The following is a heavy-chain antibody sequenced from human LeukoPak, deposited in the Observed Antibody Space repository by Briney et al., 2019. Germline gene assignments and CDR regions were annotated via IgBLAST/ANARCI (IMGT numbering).Heavy chain of an antibody. D-gene: IGHD6-13*01. CDR1: GFTFSSYE. CDR3: AREGIAAAGTFDY. V-gene: IGHV3-48*03. CDR2: ISSSGSTK. Sequence: PGGSLRLSCAASGFTFSSYEMNWVRQAPGKGLEWVSYISSSGSTKFYADSVEGRFTISRDNAKNSLYLQMNSLRAEDTALYYCAREGIAAAGTFDYWGQGTLVTVSS. J-gene: IGHJ4*02.